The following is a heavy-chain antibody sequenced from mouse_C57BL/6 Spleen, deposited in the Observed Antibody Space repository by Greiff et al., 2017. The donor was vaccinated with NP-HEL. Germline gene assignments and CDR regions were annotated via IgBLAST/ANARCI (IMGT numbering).Heavy chain of an antibody. CDR2: IYHGDGDT. V-gene: IGHV1-80*01. CDR1: GYAFSSYW. D-gene: IGHD2-5*01. Sequence: VHLVESGAELVKPGASVKISCKASGYAFSSYWMNWVKQRPGKGLEWIGQIYHGDGDTNYNGKFKGKATLTADKSSSTAYMQLSSLTYENSAVYFCARSYYSKDMDYWGQGTSVTVSS. CDR3: ARSYYSKDMDY. J-gene: IGHJ4*01.